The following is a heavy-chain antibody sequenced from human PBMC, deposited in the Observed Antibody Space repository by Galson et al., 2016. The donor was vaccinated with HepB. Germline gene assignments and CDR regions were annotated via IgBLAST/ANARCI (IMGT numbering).Heavy chain of an antibody. Sequence: SETLSLTCTVSGDSMTGFYWSWIRQPPGKGLEWIAYIYYGESTNSNPSLKSRVTISIDTSKNQFSLKLSSVTAADTAIYYCARDSWGSYAFDVWGQGTMVIVSS. CDR1: GDSMTGFY. CDR2: IYYGEST. J-gene: IGHJ3*01. D-gene: IGHD3-16*01. V-gene: IGHV4-59*01. CDR3: ARDSWGSYAFDV.